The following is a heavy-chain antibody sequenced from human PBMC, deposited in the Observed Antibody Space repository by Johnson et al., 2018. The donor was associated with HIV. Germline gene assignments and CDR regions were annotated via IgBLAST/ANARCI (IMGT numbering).Heavy chain of an antibody. CDR2: IWYDGSNK. Sequence: QVQLVESGGGVVQPGRSLRLSCAASGFTFNTYGMHWVRQAPGKGLEWVAVIWYDGSNKYYADSVKGRFTISRDSSKNTLYLQMNSLRAEDTAVYYCARDSTPWGGDHVGYAFDIWGRGTMVTVSS. J-gene: IGHJ3*02. V-gene: IGHV3-33*01. CDR1: GFTFNTYG. D-gene: IGHD4-17*01. CDR3: ARDSTPWGGDHVGYAFDI.